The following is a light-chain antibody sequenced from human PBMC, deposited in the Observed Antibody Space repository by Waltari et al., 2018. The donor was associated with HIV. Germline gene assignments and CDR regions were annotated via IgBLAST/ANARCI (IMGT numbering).Light chain of an antibody. Sequence: EIVMTKSPATLSVSPGERATLSCRASQSISSDLAWYQQKPGQAPRLLIYGASTRAPGIPVKFTGSGSGTEFTLTIRSLQSEDFAIYYCQQYNNWPPGMYAFGQGTKLEMK. J-gene: IGKJ2*01. CDR3: QQYNNWPPGMYA. CDR2: GAS. CDR1: QSISSD. V-gene: IGKV3-15*01.